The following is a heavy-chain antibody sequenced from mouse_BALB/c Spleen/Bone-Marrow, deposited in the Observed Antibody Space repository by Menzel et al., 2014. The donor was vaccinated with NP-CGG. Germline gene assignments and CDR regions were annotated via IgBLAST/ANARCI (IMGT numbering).Heavy chain of an antibody. D-gene: IGHD2-3*01. CDR2: INPSTGYT. V-gene: IGHV1-7*01. Sequence: VQLVESGAELAKPGASVKMSCKASGYTFTSYWMHWVKQRPGQGLEWIGYINPSTGYTEYNQKFKDKATLTADKPSSTAYMQLSSLTSEDSAVYYCARERYAGYYFDYWGQGTTLTVSS. J-gene: IGHJ2*01. CDR3: ARERYAGYYFDY. CDR1: GYTFTSYW.